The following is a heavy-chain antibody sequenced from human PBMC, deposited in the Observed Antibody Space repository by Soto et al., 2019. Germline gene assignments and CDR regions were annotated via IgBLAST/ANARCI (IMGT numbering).Heavy chain of an antibody. V-gene: IGHV3-23*01. J-gene: IGHJ4*02. CDR2: ISGSGGTT. Sequence: EVQLFESGGGLVQPGRSLRLSCAASGFTFSSYAMSWVRQAPGKGLEWVSAISGSGGTTYYADSVKGRFTISRDNSKNTRFLQMNSLRAEDTAVYYCAKFFVETGGSSGWPWSFHYWGQGTLVTFSS. CDR3: AKFFVETGGSSGWPWSFHY. CDR1: GFTFSSYA. D-gene: IGHD6-25*01.